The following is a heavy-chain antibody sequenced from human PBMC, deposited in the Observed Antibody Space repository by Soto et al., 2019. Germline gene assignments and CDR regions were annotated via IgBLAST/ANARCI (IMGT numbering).Heavy chain of an antibody. V-gene: IGHV4-34*01. D-gene: IGHD3-3*01. CDR3: ARHPYDHLYYYYMDV. CDR2: INHSGST. Sequence: SETLSLTCAVYSGSFSGYYWSWIRQPPGKGLEWIGEINHSGSTNYNPSLKIRVTISVDTSKTQFSLMLSSVPAADTSLYYCARHPYDHLYYYYMDVWGKGTTVTVSS. CDR1: SGSFSGYY. J-gene: IGHJ6*03.